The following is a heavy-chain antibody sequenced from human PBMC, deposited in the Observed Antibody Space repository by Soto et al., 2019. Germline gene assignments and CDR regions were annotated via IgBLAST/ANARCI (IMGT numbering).Heavy chain of an antibody. V-gene: IGHV3-74*01. CDR1: GFTFSSYW. J-gene: IGHJ4*02. CDR2: INSDGSST. D-gene: IGHD6-19*01. Sequence: GGSLRLSCAASGFTFSSYWMHWVRQAPGKGLVWVSRINSDGSSTSYADSVKGRFTISRDNAKNTLYLQMNSLRAEDTAVYYCERWVGSGWYCDYWGQGTLVTVSS. CDR3: ERWVGSGWYCDY.